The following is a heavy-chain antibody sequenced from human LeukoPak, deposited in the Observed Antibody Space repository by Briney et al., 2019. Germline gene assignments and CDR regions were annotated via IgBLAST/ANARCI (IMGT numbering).Heavy chain of an antibody. J-gene: IGHJ5*02. CDR2: ISWNSGSI. D-gene: IGHD5-18*01. CDR3: AKDMKAMATNWFDP. CDR1: GFTFDDYA. Sequence: GGSLRLSCAASGFTFDDYAMHWVRQAPGKGLEWVSGISWNSGSIGYADSVKGRFTISRDNAKNSLYLQMNSLRAEDTALYYCAKDMKAMATNWFDPWGRGTLVTVSS. V-gene: IGHV3-9*01.